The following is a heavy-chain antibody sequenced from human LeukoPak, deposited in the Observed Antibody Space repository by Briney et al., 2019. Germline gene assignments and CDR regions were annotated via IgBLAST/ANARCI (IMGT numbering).Heavy chain of an antibody. D-gene: IGHD6-13*01. CDR1: GGTFSSYA. J-gene: IGHJ4*02. CDR2: IIPILGIA. Sequence: ASVKVSCKASGGTFSSYAISWVRQAPGQGLEWMGRIIPILGIANYAQKFQGRVTITADKSTSTAYMELSSLRSEDTAVYYYARGNSSSWYYFDYWGQGALVTVSS. CDR3: ARGNSSSWYYFDY. V-gene: IGHV1-69*04.